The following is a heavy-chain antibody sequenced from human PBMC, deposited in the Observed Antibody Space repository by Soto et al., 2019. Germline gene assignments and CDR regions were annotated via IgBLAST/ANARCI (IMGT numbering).Heavy chain of an antibody. CDR2: IIPILGTA. V-gene: IGHV1-69*06. Sequence: QVPLVQSGAEVKKPGSSVKVSCKASGGTFSSYAISWVRQAPGQGLEWMGGIIPILGTANYAQKFQGRVTITADKSTSTAYMELSSLRSEDTAVYYCAHYGSGSYYTPYNWFDPWGQGTLVTVSS. CDR1: GGTFSSYA. D-gene: IGHD3-10*01. CDR3: AHYGSGSYYTPYNWFDP. J-gene: IGHJ5*02.